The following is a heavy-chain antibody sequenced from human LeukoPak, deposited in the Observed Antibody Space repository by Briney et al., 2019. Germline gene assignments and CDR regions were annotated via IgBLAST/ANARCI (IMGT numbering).Heavy chain of an antibody. CDR3: ATYDNNEYYYDF. CDR2: IYHSGNT. J-gene: IGHJ4*02. D-gene: IGHD3-22*01. CDR1: GGSISSGDYY. V-gene: IGHV4-31*03. Sequence: SQTLSLTCTVSGGSISSGDYYWSWIRQHPGKGLEWIGYIYHSGNTYYNPSLKSRVTILLDTSKNQFSLKLSSVTAADTAVYYCATYDNNEYYYDFWGQGTLVTVSS.